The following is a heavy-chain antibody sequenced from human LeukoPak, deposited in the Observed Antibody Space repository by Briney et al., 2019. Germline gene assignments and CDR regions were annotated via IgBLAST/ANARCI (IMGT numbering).Heavy chain of an antibody. CDR3: ASFDYRGAFDI. V-gene: IGHV4-59*08. J-gene: IGHJ3*02. D-gene: IGHD4-11*01. CDR2: IYYSGST. Sequence: SETLSLTCTVSGGSISSYYWSWIRQPPGKGLEWIGYIYYSGSTNYNPSLKSRVTISVDTSKNQFSLKLSSVTAADTAVYYCASFDYRGAFDIWGQGTMVTVSS. CDR1: GGSISSYY.